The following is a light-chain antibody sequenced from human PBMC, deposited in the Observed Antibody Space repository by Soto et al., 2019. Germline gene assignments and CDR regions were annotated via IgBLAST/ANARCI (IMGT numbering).Light chain of an antibody. Sequence: DIQLTQSPSSLSASVGDRVTITCRASESINSNLNWYQQRPGKAPKLLIYTASSLQSGVPSRFSGSGSGTESTLTITGLQPEDFATYFCQHIYSPPTFGRGTKVEIK. V-gene: IGKV1-39*01. CDR2: TAS. CDR3: QHIYSPPT. CDR1: ESINSN. J-gene: IGKJ1*01.